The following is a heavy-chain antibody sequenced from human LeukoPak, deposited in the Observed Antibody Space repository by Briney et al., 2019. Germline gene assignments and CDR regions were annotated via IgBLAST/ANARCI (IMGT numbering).Heavy chain of an antibody. D-gene: IGHD6-6*01. CDR1: GYTFTSYG. Sequence: ASVKVSCKASGYTFTSYGISWVRQAPGQGREWMGWISAYNGNTNYAQKLQGRVTMTKDTSTSTAYMEMSRLRSDDTAVYYCARVGSNGVGIKYSRMLRGAFDYWGQGTLVTVSS. CDR3: ARVGSNGVGIKYSRMLRGAFDY. V-gene: IGHV1-18*01. CDR2: ISAYNGNT. J-gene: IGHJ4*02.